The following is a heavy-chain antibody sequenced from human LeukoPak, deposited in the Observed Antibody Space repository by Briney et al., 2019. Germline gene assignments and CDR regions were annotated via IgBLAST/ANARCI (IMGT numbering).Heavy chain of an antibody. V-gene: IGHV4-59*12. CDR2: IYYSGST. CDR1: GGSISSYY. CDR3: ARDQYTAMAPVY. J-gene: IGHJ4*02. Sequence: SETLSLTCTVSGGSISSYYLNWIRQPPGKGLEWIGYIYYSGSTNYNPSLKSRVTISVDTSKNQFSLKLSSVTAADTAVYYCARDQYTAMAPVYWGQGTLVTVSS. D-gene: IGHD5-18*01.